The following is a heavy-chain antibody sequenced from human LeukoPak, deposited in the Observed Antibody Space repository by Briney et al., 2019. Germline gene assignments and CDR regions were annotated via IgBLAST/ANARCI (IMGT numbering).Heavy chain of an antibody. CDR3: ARDPRPSYDSSDYYYPGDY. V-gene: IGHV1-46*01. CDR2: INPSGGST. J-gene: IGHJ4*02. CDR1: GYTFTSYY. D-gene: IGHD3-22*01. Sequence: ASXKVSCKASGYTFTSYYMHWVRQAPGQGLEWMAIINPSGGSTNYAQKFQGRVTMTRDTSTSTVYMELSSLRSEDTAVYYCARDPRPSYDSSDYYYPGDYWGQGTLVTVSS.